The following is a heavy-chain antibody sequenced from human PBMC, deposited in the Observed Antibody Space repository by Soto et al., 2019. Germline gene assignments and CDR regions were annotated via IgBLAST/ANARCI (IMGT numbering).Heavy chain of an antibody. CDR3: ARAPTAYCSSTSCYSAYFDY. Sequence: PSETLSLTCAVSGGSISSGGYSWSWIRQPPGKGLEWIGYIYHSGSTYYNPSLKSRVTISVDRSKNQFSLKLSSVTAADTAVYYCARAPTAYCSSTSCYSAYFDYWGQGTLVTVSS. D-gene: IGHD2-2*01. V-gene: IGHV4-30-2*01. CDR1: GGSISSGGYS. J-gene: IGHJ4*02. CDR2: IYHSGST.